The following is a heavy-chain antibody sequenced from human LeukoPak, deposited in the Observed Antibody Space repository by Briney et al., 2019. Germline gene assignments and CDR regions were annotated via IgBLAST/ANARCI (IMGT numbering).Heavy chain of an antibody. CDR3: ARGLGYWYLDL. Sequence: PGGSLRLSCAASGFTFNSFGMHWVRQAPGKGLEWVAVISYDGSNKYFADSVKGRFTISRDNSKSTLYLQMNSLRAEDTAVYYCARGLGYWYLDLWGRGTLVTVSS. V-gene: IGHV3-30*03. J-gene: IGHJ2*01. CDR1: GFTFNSFG. CDR2: ISYDGSNK.